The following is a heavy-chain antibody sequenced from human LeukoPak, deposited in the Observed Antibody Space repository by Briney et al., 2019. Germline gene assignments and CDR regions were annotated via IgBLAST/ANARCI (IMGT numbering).Heavy chain of an antibody. CDR2: INPNSGGT. Sequence: GASVKVSCKASRYTFTGYYMHWMRQAPGQGLEWMGRINPNSGGTNYAQKFQGRVTMTRDTSISAAYMELTRLRSDDTAVYYCATQTGYSSGWYDYWGQGTLVTVSS. CDR1: RYTFTGYY. CDR3: ATQTGYSSGWYDY. D-gene: IGHD6-19*01. V-gene: IGHV1-2*06. J-gene: IGHJ4*02.